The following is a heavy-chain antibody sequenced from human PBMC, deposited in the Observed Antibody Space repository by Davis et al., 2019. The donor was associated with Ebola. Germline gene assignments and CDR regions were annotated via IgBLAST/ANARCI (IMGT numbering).Heavy chain of an antibody. Sequence: PGGSLRLSCKASGYSFTTYWIGWVRQMPGKGLEWMGIIYPGDSDTRYSPSFQGQVTISADKSISTAYLQWSSLKASDTAMYYCARRRYSSGWYGASYYFDYWGQGTLVTVSS. CDR2: IYPGDSDT. V-gene: IGHV5-51*01. J-gene: IGHJ4*02. CDR1: GYSFTTYW. D-gene: IGHD6-19*01. CDR3: ARRRYSSGWYGASYYFDY.